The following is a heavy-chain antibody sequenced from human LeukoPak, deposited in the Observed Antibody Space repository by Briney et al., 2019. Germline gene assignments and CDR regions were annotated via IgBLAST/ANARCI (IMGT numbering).Heavy chain of an antibody. CDR3: ARGRPGDYFDY. J-gene: IGHJ4*02. V-gene: IGHV1-2*02. Sequence: ASVKVSCKASGYTLTDYYMHWVRQAPGQGLEWMGWINPNSGGTSYLQNFQGRVTMTRDTSISTAYMDLSRLRSDDTAVYYCARGRPGDYFDYWGQGTLVTVSS. D-gene: IGHD6-25*01. CDR2: INPNSGGT. CDR1: GYTLTDYY.